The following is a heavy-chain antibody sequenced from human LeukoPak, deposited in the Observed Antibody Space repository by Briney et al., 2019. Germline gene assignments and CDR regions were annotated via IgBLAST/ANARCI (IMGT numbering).Heavy chain of an antibody. D-gene: IGHD5-24*01. CDR2: IYYSGST. CDR1: GGSISSSSYY. Sequence: SETLSLTCTVSGGSISSSSYYWGWIRQPPGKGLEWIGSIYYSGSTYYNPSLKSRVTISVDTSKNQFSLKLSSVTAADTAVYYCALDGWSATWFYWGQGTLVTVSS. CDR3: ALDGWSATWFY. J-gene: IGHJ4*02. V-gene: IGHV4-39*01.